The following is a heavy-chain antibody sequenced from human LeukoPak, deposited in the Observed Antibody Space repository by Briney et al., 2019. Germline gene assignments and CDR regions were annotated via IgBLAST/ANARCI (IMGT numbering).Heavy chain of an antibody. CDR3: ARKLAVARSYFQH. CDR1: GGSFSGYY. D-gene: IGHD6-19*01. CDR2: INHSGST. J-gene: IGHJ1*01. V-gene: IGHV4-34*01. Sequence: SETLSLTCAVYGGSFSGYYWSWIRQPPGKGLEWIGEINHSGSTNYNPSLKSRVTISVDKSKNQFSLKLSSVTAADTAVYYCARKLAVARSYFQHWGQGTLVTVSS.